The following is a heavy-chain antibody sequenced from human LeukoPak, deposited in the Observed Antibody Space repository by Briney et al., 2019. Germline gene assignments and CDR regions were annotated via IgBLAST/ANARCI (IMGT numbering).Heavy chain of an antibody. CDR3: ARRSPNYYFDY. Sequence: GGSLRLSCAASGFTFSNYNMNWVRQAPGKGLEWVSSISSSNDYIYYADSVKGRFTISRDNAKNSLYLQMNSLRAEDTAVYYCARRSPNYYFDYWGQGTPVTVSS. J-gene: IGHJ4*02. CDR2: ISSSNDYI. CDR1: GFTFSNYN. V-gene: IGHV3-21*01.